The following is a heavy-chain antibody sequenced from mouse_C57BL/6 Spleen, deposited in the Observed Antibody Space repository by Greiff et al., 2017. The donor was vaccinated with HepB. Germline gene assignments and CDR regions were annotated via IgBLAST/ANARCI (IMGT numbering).Heavy chain of an antibody. V-gene: IGHV1-81*01. CDR2: IYPRSGNT. CDR3: ARSQFSTTVVATSDYAMDY. CDR1: GCTFTSYG. D-gene: IGHD1-1*01. J-gene: IGHJ4*01. Sequence: QVQLKQSGAELARPGASVKLSCKASGCTFTSYGISWVKQRTGQGLEWIGEIYPRSGNTYYNEKFKGKATLTADKSSSTAYMELRSLTSEDSAVYFCARSQFSTTVVATSDYAMDYWGQGTSVTVSS.